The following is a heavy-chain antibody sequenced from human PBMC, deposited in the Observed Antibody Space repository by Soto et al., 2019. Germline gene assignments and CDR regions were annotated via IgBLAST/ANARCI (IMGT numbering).Heavy chain of an antibody. J-gene: IGHJ6*02. CDR2: IYYSGST. Sequence: PSETLSLTCTASGGSISSSSHYWGWIRQPPGKGLEWIGSIYYSGSTNYNPSLKSRVTISVDTSKNQFSLKLSSVTAADTAVYYCARNRNYYYYGMDVWGQGTTVTVSS. CDR1: GGSISSSSHY. V-gene: IGHV4-39*07. CDR3: ARNRNYYYYGMDV.